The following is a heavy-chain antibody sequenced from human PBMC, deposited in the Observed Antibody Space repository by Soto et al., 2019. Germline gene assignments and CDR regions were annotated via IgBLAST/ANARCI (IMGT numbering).Heavy chain of an antibody. D-gene: IGHD3-10*01. CDR2: INPNSGGT. V-gene: IGHV1-2*02. J-gene: IGHJ6*02. CDR3: ASGYYHGSGSYYTLDV. Sequence: ASVKVCCKASGDTFTGYYMHWVRQAPGQGLEWMGWINPNSGGTNYAQKFQGRVTMTRDTSISTAYMELSRLRSDDTAVYYCASGYYHGSGSYYTLDVWGQGTTVTVSS. CDR1: GDTFTGYY.